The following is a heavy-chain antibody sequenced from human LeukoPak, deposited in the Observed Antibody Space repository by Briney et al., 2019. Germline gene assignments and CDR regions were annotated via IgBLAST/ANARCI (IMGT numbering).Heavy chain of an antibody. CDR1: GFTFSNYA. CDR3: AKAPVTSCRGAYCYPFDS. D-gene: IGHD2-21*01. Sequence: PGGSLRLSCAASGFTFSNYAMRWVRQAPGKGLEWVAATSSSDAGTYHADSVRGRFTISRDNSKNTLYLQMNSLRAEDAAVYFCAKAPVTSCRGAYCYPFDSWGQGTLVTVSS. J-gene: IGHJ4*02. V-gene: IGHV3-23*01. CDR2: TSSSDAGT.